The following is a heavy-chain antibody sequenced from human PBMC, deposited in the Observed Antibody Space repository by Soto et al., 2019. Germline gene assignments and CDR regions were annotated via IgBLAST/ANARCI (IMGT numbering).Heavy chain of an antibody. V-gene: IGHV5-51*01. D-gene: IGHD3-16*01. Sequence: GVSQRISCKWSEDRCNSYWIGWVRQMHGKGLEWIGMIYPGDSDTTYNPSFQGQVTMSADKSISTAYLQWSSLKASDSATYYCARQGSNGAYVYYAMDVWGQGTTVTVPS. CDR1: EDRCNSYW. CDR3: ARQGSNGAYVYYAMDV. CDR2: IYPGDSDT. J-gene: IGHJ6*02.